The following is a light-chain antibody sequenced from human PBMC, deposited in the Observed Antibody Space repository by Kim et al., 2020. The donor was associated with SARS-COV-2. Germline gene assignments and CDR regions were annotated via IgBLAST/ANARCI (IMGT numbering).Light chain of an antibody. CDR2: GAS. J-gene: IGKJ2*01. V-gene: IGKV3-20*01. CDR1: QSVSSSY. Sequence: WSPGERATLSCRASQSVSSSYLAWYQQKPGQAPRLLIYGASSRATGIPDRFSGSGSGTDFTLTISRLEPEDFAVHYCQQYGSSPYTFGQGTKLEI. CDR3: QQYGSSPYT.